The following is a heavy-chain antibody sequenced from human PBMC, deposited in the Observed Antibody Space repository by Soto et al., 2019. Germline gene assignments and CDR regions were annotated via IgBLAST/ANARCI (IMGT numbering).Heavy chain of an antibody. V-gene: IGHV1-2*04. Sequence: ASVKVSCKASGYTFTGYYMHWVRQAPGQGLEWMGWINPNSGGTNYAQKFQGWVTMTRDTSISTAYMELSRLRSDDTAVYYCATSYSSSWYYFAYWGQGTLVTVSS. CDR2: INPNSGGT. CDR1: GYTFTGYY. CDR3: ATSYSSSWYYFAY. J-gene: IGHJ4*02. D-gene: IGHD6-13*01.